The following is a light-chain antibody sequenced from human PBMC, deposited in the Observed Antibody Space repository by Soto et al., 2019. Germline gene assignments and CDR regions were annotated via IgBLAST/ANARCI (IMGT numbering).Light chain of an antibody. CDR3: SSYTSSSTYV. J-gene: IGLJ1*01. CDR2: DVR. V-gene: IGLV2-14*01. Sequence: QSVLTQPASVSGSPVQSITISCTGTSSDVGGYNYVSWYQQHTAKAPKLMIYDVRSRPSGVSNRFSGSKSANTASLTISGLQAEDEADYFCSSYTSSSTYVFGTGTKLTV. CDR1: SSDVGGYNY.